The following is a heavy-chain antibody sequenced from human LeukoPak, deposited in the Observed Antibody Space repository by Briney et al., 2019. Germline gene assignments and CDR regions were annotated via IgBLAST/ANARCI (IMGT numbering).Heavy chain of an antibody. D-gene: IGHD4-17*01. V-gene: IGHV1-2*02. J-gene: IGHJ3*02. CDR3: AREAFTSVTIATDAFDI. CDR1: GYTFTDYY. CDR2: INSNSGGT. Sequence: ASVKVSCKASGYTFTDYYMHWVRQAPGQGREWMGWINSNSGGTNSAQKFQGRVNMTSDTSISTAYMELSRLRSDDTAVYYCAREAFTSVTIATDAFDIWGQGTMVTVSS.